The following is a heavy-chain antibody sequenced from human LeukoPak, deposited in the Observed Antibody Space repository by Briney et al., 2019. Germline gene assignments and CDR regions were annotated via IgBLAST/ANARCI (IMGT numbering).Heavy chain of an antibody. Sequence: GASVKVSCKAYGYTFMSHGISWVRQAPGQGLEWMGWISGSSSNTNYAQRLQGRVTMTTDTSTTTAYMELRSLRSDDTAVYYCARATGTWGHDGFDIWGQGTMFTVSS. V-gene: IGHV1-18*01. CDR3: ARATGTWGHDGFDI. CDR1: GYTFMSHG. CDR2: ISGSSSNT. D-gene: IGHD3-16*01. J-gene: IGHJ3*02.